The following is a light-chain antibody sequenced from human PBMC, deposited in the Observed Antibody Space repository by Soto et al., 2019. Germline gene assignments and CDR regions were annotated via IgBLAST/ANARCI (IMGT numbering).Light chain of an antibody. CDR3: QQRYNWPIT. CDR1: QSVSGC. V-gene: IGKV3-11*01. CDR2: ADS. Sequence: EVVLTQSPATLSLSPGETATLSCRASQSVSGCIGCYQQKPGQAPRLLIYADSNRATGIPARFSGSGSGTDFTLTISSLEPEDFSVYYCQQRYNWPITFGQGTRLEIK. J-gene: IGKJ5*01.